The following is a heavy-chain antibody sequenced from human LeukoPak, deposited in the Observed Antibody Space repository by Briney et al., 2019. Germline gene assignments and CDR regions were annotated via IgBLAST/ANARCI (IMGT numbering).Heavy chain of an antibody. CDR1: GGSISSYY. J-gene: IGHJ4*02. CDR3: ARADYSSGLPQDY. Sequence: SEILSLTCTVSGGSISSYYWNWIRQPAGKGLEWIGRIYSSGNTNYNPSLKSRVTISVDTSKNQFSLKLSSVTAADTAVYYCARADYSSGLPQDYWGQGTLVTVSS. CDR2: IYSSGNT. V-gene: IGHV4-4*07. D-gene: IGHD6-19*01.